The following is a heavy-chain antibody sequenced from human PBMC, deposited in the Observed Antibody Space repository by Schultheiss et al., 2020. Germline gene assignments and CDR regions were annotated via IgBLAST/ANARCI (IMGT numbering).Heavy chain of an antibody. CDR2: MNPNSGNT. V-gene: IGHV1-8*01. J-gene: IGHJ6*02. D-gene: IGHD1-1*01. CDR1: GSTFTNYD. Sequence: ASVKVSCKASGSTFTNYDINWVRQATGQGLEWMVWMNPNSGNTGYAQKFQGRVTMTRNTSISTAYMELSSLRSDDTAVYYCANGTAMDVWGQGTTVTVSS. CDR3: ANGTAMDV.